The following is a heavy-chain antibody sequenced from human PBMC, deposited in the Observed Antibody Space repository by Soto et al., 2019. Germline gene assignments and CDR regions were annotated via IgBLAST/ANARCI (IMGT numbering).Heavy chain of an antibody. CDR2: ISGSGGST. CDR3: AKDKLGTVRAFDI. V-gene: IGHV3-23*01. Sequence: GGSLRISCAASGFTFSSYAMSWVRQAPGKGLEWVSAISGSGGSTYYADSVKGRFTISRDNSKNTLYLQMNSLRAEDTAVYCCAKDKLGTVRAFDIWGQGTMVTVSS. CDR1: GFTFSSYA. D-gene: IGHD7-27*01. J-gene: IGHJ3*02.